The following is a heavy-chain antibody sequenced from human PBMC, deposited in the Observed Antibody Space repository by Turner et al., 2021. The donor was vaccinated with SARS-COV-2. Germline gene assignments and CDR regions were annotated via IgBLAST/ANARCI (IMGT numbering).Heavy chain of an antibody. J-gene: IGHJ5*02. CDR3: ATGYQLRVNWFDP. D-gene: IGHD2-2*01. V-gene: IGHV1-24*01. CDR1: GYTLTELS. Sequence: VQLVQSGAEVKKPGASVKVSCKISGYTLTELSMYWVRQAPGKGLELMGGFDPEDGETIYAQNFQGRVTMTEDTSTDTAYMELSSLRSEDTAVYFCATGYQLRVNWFDPWGQGTLVTVSS. CDR2: FDPEDGET.